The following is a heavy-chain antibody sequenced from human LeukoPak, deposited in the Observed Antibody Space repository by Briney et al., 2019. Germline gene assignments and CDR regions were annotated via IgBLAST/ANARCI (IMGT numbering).Heavy chain of an antibody. Sequence: PSETLSLTCTVSGYSISSGYYWGWIRQPPGKGLERMGSIYHSGSTYYNPSLKSRVTISVDTCENQYSLKLRSVSAADTAVYYCARETLWVLRYFDWLEREYYSMDVWGEGTTVTVSS. CDR2: IYHSGST. CDR3: ARETLWVLRYFDWLEREYYSMDV. CDR1: GYSISSGYY. D-gene: IGHD3-9*01. V-gene: IGHV4-38-2*02. J-gene: IGHJ6*03.